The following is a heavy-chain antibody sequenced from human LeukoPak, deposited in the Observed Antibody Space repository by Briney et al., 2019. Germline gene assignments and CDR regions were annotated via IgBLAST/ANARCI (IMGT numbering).Heavy chain of an antibody. CDR3: ARDCSGGSCYSGSGFDP. CDR1: GYTFTSYG. CDR2: ISAYNGNT. Sequence: GASVKVSCKASGYTFTSYGISWVRQAPGQGLEWMGWISAYNGNTNYAQKLQGRVTMTTDTSTSTAYMELRSLRSDDTAVYYCARDCSGGSCYSGSGFDPWGQGTLVTASS. D-gene: IGHD2-15*01. V-gene: IGHV1-18*01. J-gene: IGHJ5*02.